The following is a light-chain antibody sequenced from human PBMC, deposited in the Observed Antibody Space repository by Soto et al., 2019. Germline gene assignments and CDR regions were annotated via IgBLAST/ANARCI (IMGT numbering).Light chain of an antibody. CDR1: QGISSW. CDR2: AAS. CDR3: QQASSFPLT. Sequence: DTQMTQSPSSVSASVVDRVTITCRASQGISSWLGWYQQKPGQAPKLLIFAASSLQSGVPPRFSGSESGTEFTLTISSLQPEDVATYYCQQASSFPLTFGGGTKVDIK. J-gene: IGKJ4*01. V-gene: IGKV1-12*01.